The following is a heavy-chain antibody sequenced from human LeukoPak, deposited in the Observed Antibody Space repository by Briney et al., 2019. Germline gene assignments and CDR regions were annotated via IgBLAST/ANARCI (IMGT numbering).Heavy chain of an antibody. J-gene: IGHJ4*02. CDR2: IYTNGST. D-gene: IGHD3-16*02. CDR3: ARDGVWGSYRSTFDY. Sequence: SETLSLTCTVSGGSISSYYWSWLRQPAGQGLEWIGRIYTNGSTNYNPSLNSRVTMSVDTSKNQFSLKLSSVTAADTAVYYCARDGVWGSYRSTFDYWGQGTLVTVSS. CDR1: GGSISSYY. V-gene: IGHV4-4*07.